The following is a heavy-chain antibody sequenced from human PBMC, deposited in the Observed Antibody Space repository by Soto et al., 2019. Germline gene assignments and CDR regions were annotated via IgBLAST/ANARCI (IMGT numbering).Heavy chain of an antibody. J-gene: IGHJ6*02. D-gene: IGHD1-1*01. Sequence: QVQLVESGGGVVQPGRSLRLSCAASGFTFSSYAMHWVRQAPGKGLEWVAVISYDGSNKYYADSVKGRFTISRDNSKNTLYLQVNSLRAEDTAVYYCARDRLRYNWNDFPYYSYGMDVWGQGTTVTVSS. CDR3: ARDRLRYNWNDFPYYSYGMDV. CDR1: GFTFSSYA. CDR2: ISYDGSNK. V-gene: IGHV3-30-3*01.